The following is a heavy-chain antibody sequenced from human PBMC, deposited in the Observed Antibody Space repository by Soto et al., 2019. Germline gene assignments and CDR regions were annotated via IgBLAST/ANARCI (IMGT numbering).Heavy chain of an antibody. CDR1: GFSISTSGVG. V-gene: IGHV2-5*02. CDR2: IYWADDK. D-gene: IGHD1-26*01. J-gene: IGHJ4*02. CDR3: AHRYGGSYYYFDY. Sequence: QITLKDSGPTLLKPTQTLTLTCTLSGFSISTSGVGVGWIRQPPGKALEWLALIYWADDKRYSPSLKSRLTVTKDTSKSQVVLTMTNMDPVDTATYYCAHRYGGSYYYFDYWGQGTLVTVSS.